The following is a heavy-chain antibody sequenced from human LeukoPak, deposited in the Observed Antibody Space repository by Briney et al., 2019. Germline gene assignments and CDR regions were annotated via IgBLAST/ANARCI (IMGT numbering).Heavy chain of an antibody. CDR2: TYYRSKWYN. CDR1: GDSVSSNSAA. CDR3: ARTFWSGLYYYYYMDV. V-gene: IGHV6-1*01. J-gene: IGHJ6*03. D-gene: IGHD3-3*01. Sequence: SQTLSLTCAISGDSVSSNSAAWNWIRQSPSRALEWLGRTYYRSKWYNDYAVSVKSRITINPDTSKNQFSLQLNSVTPEDTAVYYCARTFWSGLYYYYYMDVWGKGTTVTVSS.